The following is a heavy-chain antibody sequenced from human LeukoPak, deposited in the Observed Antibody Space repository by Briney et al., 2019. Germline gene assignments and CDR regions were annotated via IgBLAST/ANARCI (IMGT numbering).Heavy chain of an antibody. V-gene: IGHV4-4*07. D-gene: IGHD3-3*01. Sequence: SETLSLTCTVSGGSISSYYWSWIRQPAGKGLERIGRIYTSGSTNYNPSLKSRVTMSVDTSKNQFSLKLSSVTAADTAVYYCARDSYDFWSGYYFYYWGQGTLVTVSS. CDR1: GGSISSYY. CDR2: IYTSGST. CDR3: ARDSYDFWSGYYFYY. J-gene: IGHJ4*02.